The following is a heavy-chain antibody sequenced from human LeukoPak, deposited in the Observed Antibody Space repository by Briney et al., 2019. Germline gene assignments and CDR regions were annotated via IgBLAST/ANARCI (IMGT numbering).Heavy chain of an antibody. J-gene: IGHJ4*02. CDR2: ISGSGGET. Sequence: AGGSLRLSGAASGFAFISYGLNWVRQAPGKGLEWISVISGSGGETYYAGSVKGRFTITIDNSKNTVYVELNSLGGDDTAVYYCAKGPNESSSYIFDYWGRGTLVTVSS. CDR3: AKGPNESSSYIFDY. D-gene: IGHD2-21*01. V-gene: IGHV3-23*01. CDR1: GFAFISYG.